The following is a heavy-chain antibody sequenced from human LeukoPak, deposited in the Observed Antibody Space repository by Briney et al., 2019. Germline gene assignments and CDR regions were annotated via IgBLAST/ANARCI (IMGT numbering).Heavy chain of an antibody. CDR2: IYPGDSDT. J-gene: IGHJ4*02. CDR3: ATGSGPTIVAGESLDY. D-gene: IGHD3-22*01. V-gene: IGHV5-51*01. Sequence: GESLKISCKGSGYSFTSYWIGWVRQMPGKGLEWMGIIYPGDSDTRYSPSFQGQVTISADKSISTAYLQWSSLKASDTAMYYCATGSGPTIVAGESLDYWGQGTLVTVSS. CDR1: GYSFTSYW.